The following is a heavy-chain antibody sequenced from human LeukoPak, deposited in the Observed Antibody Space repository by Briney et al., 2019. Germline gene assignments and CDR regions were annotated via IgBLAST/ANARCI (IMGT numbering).Heavy chain of an antibody. V-gene: IGHV3-23*01. Sequence: PGGSLRLSCAASGFTFSSYAMSWVRQAPGKGLEWVSAIIGSGGSTYYADSVKGRFTISRDNSKNTLYLQMNSLRAEDTAVYYCAKYPGVGPKYYYYHGMDVRGQGTTVTVSS. CDR3: AKYPGVGPKYYYYHGMDV. D-gene: IGHD1-26*01. J-gene: IGHJ6*02. CDR2: IIGSGGST. CDR1: GFTFSSYA.